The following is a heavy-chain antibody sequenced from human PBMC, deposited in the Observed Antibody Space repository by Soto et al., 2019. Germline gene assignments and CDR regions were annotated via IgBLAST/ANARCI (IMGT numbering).Heavy chain of an antibody. J-gene: IGHJ2*01. CDR2: IIPIFGTA. CDR1: GGTFSSYA. D-gene: IGHD2-15*01. Sequence: QVQLVQSGAEVKKPGSSVKVSCKASGGTFSSYAISWVRQAPGQGLEWMGGIIPIFGTANYAQKFQGRVTITADESTSTAYMKLSSLRSEDTAVYYCARLGGYCSGGSCPWDWYFDLWGRGTLVTVSS. CDR3: ARLGGYCSGGSCPWDWYFDL. V-gene: IGHV1-69*01.